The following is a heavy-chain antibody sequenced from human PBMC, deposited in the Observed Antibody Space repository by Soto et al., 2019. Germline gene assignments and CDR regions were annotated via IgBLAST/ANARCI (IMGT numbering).Heavy chain of an antibody. CDR3: IHSRCGGDCLQSYASHYYYGMDV. Sequence: QITLKESGPTLVKPTQTLTLTCTFSGFSLSTSGVGVGWIRQPPGKALEWLALIYWDDDKRYSPSLRSRLTISKDTSKNQVALTMTNMDPVDPATYHCIHSRCGGDCLQSYASHYYYGMDVWGQGTTVTVSS. D-gene: IGHD2-21*02. CDR1: GFSLSTSGVG. V-gene: IGHV2-5*02. J-gene: IGHJ6*02. CDR2: IYWDDDK.